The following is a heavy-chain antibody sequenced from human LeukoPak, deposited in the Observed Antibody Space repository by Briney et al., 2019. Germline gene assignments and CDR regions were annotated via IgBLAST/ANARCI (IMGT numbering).Heavy chain of an antibody. CDR3: ARTGSVVAGTPYYYYGMDV. CDR1: GGSISSYY. CDR2: IYTSGST. Sequence: SETLSLTCTVSGGSISSYYWSWIRQPAGKGLEWIRRIYTSGSTNYNPSLKSRVTMSVDTSKNQFSLKLSSVTAADTAVYYCARTGSVVAGTPYYYYGMDVWGQGTTVTVSS. V-gene: IGHV4-4*07. D-gene: IGHD6-19*01. J-gene: IGHJ6*02.